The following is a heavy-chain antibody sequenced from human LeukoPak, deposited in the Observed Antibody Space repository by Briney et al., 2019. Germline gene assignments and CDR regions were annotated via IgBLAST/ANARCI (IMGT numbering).Heavy chain of an antibody. CDR2: INPNTGST. CDR3: ARDFGELFGMDV. CDR1: GYTFTGYY. D-gene: IGHD3-10*01. J-gene: IGHJ6*04. Sequence: VASVKVSCKASGYTFTGYYMHWVRQAPGQGLEWMGWINPNTGSTNYAQKFQGRVTMTRDTSISTAYMELSRLRSDDTAVYYCARDFGELFGMDVWGKGTTVTVSS. V-gene: IGHV1-2*02.